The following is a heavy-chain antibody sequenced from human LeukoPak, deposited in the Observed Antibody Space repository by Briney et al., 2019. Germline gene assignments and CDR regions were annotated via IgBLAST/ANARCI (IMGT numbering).Heavy chain of an antibody. V-gene: IGHV3-30*04. CDR2: ISYDGSNK. CDR3: AKASNSGYFYGSGRYENWFDA. Sequence: GRSLTLSCVTSGFLFKTFAMYWVRQAPGKGLEWVAGISYDGSNKYYRDSVRGRFTVSRDNSQNTMTLQMNSLRAEDTALYYCAKASNSGYFYGSGRYENWFDAWGQGTLVTVSS. J-gene: IGHJ5*02. CDR1: GFLFKTFA. D-gene: IGHD3-10*01.